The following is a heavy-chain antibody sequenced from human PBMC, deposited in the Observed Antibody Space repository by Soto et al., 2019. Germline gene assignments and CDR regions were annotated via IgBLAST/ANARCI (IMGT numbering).Heavy chain of an antibody. CDR3: TRKTGGYYFFEY. CDR1: GTSISGDYW. Sequence: QVQLQESGPGLVKPSDTLSLTCAVSGTSISGDYWWGWIRQTPGKGLGWIGYISSGGATHYNPSLGSRLTMSVDTSMSQFSLKLSSVTAVDAALYYCTRKTGGYYFFEYWGRGTLVTVSS. D-gene: IGHD2-8*02. CDR2: ISSGGAT. V-gene: IGHV4-28*01. J-gene: IGHJ4*02.